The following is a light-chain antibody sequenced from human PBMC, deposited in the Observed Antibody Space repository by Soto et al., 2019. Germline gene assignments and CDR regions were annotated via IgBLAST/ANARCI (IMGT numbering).Light chain of an antibody. J-gene: IGKJ5*01. CDR3: QQSYSTPIT. Sequence: DIQMTQSPSSLSASVGDRVTITCLASQSISSYLNWYQQKPGKAPKLLIYAASSLQSGVPSRFSGSGSGTDFTLTISSLQPEDFATYYCQQSYSTPITSGQGTRLEI. CDR2: AAS. V-gene: IGKV1-39*01. CDR1: QSISSY.